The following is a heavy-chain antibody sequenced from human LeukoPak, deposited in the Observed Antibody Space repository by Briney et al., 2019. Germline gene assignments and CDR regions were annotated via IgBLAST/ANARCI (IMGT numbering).Heavy chain of an antibody. Sequence: GGSLRLSCAASEFTFFTYSMSWVRQAPGKGLEWVANIKQDGSEKYYVDSVKGRFTISRDNAKNSLYLQMNSLRAEDTAVYYCARAGRKSRGVDLVRKKETGYYYYMDVWGKGTTVTVSS. J-gene: IGHJ6*03. V-gene: IGHV3-7*01. CDR2: IKQDGSEK. D-gene: IGHD3-10*02. CDR3: ARAGRKSRGVDLVRKKETGYYYYMDV. CDR1: EFTFFTYS.